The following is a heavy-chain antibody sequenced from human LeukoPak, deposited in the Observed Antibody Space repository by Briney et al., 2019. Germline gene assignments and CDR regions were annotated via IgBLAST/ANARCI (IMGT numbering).Heavy chain of an antibody. J-gene: IGHJ6*03. CDR1: GYTFTVYH. V-gene: IGHV1-46*01. CDR2: INPSDGST. Sequence: ASVKVSCKASGYTFTVYHMHWVRQAPGQGLEWMGIINPSDGSTTYAQKFQGRVSITRDMSTSTIYMELSSLRSDDTAVYYCARGNPRYCSGGSCYHLLYYYYYMDVWGKGTTVTISS. CDR3: ARGNPRYCSGGSCYHLLYYYYYMDV. D-gene: IGHD2-15*01.